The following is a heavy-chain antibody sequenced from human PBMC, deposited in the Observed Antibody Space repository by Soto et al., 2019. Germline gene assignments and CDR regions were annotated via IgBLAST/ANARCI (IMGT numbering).Heavy chain of an antibody. CDR3: VRQRGNYFDF. CDR1: GDSINSRY. D-gene: IGHD3-10*01. CDR2: IDYVGST. V-gene: IGHV4-59*11. Sequence: SETLSLTCSVSGDSINSRYWSWIRRPPGKGLEWIGYIDYVGSTNYAPSLQSRVTMSVDTSKNQVSLKLRYVPAAATAVYYCVRQRGNYFDFWGQGTLVTVSS. J-gene: IGHJ4*02.